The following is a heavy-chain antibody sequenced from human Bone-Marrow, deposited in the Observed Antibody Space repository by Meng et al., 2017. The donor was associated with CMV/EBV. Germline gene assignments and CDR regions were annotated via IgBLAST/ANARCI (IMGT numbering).Heavy chain of an antibody. CDR1: GYTFTGYY. D-gene: IGHD3-3*01. J-gene: IGHJ6*02. CDR2: INPNSGGA. Sequence: ASVKVSCKASGYTFTGYYMHWVRQAPGQGLEWMGWINPNSGGANYAEKFQGRVTMTRDTSSSTAYMEVSRLRSDDTAVYYCARARHDFWSSPYYYYYGMDVCGQGTTVTVSS. V-gene: IGHV1-2*02. CDR3: ARARHDFWSSPYYYYYGMDV.